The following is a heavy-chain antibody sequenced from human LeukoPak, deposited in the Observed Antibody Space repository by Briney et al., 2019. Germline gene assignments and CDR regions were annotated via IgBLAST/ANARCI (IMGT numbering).Heavy chain of an antibody. Sequence: SQTLSLTCTASGVSISSGDYYWSWLRRPPGKGLEWIAYMYYSGSTYYNPFLKSRVTMSADTSKNQLSLKLSSVTAADTAVYYCARPYYYDSRIDPWGQGILVTVSS. CDR3: ARPYYYDSRIDP. J-gene: IGHJ5*02. D-gene: IGHD3-22*01. CDR2: MYYSGST. V-gene: IGHV4-30-4*01. CDR1: GVSISSGDYY.